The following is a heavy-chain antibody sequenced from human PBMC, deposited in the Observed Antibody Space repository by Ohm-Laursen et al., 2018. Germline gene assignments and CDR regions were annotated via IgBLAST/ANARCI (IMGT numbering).Heavy chain of an antibody. CDR1: GFTFSKYA. Sequence: SLRLSCAASGFTFSKYAMSWVRQAPGKGLEWVSGISGSGGSTYYADSVRGRFTISRDNSKNTLYLQMNSLRAEDTAVYYCANCGPRLSSLSGSFEWGQGTLVTVSS. CDR2: ISGSGGST. J-gene: IGHJ4*02. CDR3: ANCGPRLSSLSGSFE. V-gene: IGHV3-23*01. D-gene: IGHD1-26*01.